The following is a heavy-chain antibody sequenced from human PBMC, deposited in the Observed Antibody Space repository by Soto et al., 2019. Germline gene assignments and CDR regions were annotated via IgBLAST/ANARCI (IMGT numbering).Heavy chain of an antibody. CDR3: ARPYYDFWSGYGDYYFDY. CDR1: GYTFTSYY. Sequence: GASVKVSCKASGYTFTSYYMHWVRQAPGQGLEWMGIINPSGGSTSYAQKFQGRVTMTRDTSTSTVYMELSSLRSEDTAVYYCARPYYDFWSGYGDYYFDYWGQGTLVTSPQ. D-gene: IGHD3-3*01. V-gene: IGHV1-46*01. J-gene: IGHJ4*02. CDR2: INPSGGST.